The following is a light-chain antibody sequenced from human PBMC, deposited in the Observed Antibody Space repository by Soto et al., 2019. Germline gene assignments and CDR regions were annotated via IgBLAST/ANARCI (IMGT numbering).Light chain of an antibody. Sequence: QYALTQPASVSGSPGQSITISCTGTSSDVGGYNYVSWYQQHPGKAPKLMIYEVSNRPSGVSNRFSGSKSGNTASLTISGLQAEDEADYYCSSYTSSSRWVFGGGTKVTVL. J-gene: IGLJ3*02. CDR1: SSDVGGYNY. V-gene: IGLV2-14*01. CDR3: SSYTSSSRWV. CDR2: EVS.